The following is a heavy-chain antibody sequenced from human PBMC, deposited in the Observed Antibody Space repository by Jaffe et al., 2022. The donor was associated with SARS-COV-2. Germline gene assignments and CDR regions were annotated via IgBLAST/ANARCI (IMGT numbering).Heavy chain of an antibody. V-gene: IGHV3-30*18. CDR2: ISYHGSDK. Sequence: QVQLVESGGGVVQPGRSLTLSCAASGFNFTSYGMHWVRQAPGKGLEWVAVISYHGSDKFYADSVKGRFTISRDNSTNTMLLQMTSLRTEDTAVYYCAKDRDSYDSGGYSYYYGMDVWGQGTTVTVSS. D-gene: IGHD3-22*01. CDR1: GFNFTSYG. J-gene: IGHJ6*02. CDR3: AKDRDSYDSGGYSYYYGMDV.